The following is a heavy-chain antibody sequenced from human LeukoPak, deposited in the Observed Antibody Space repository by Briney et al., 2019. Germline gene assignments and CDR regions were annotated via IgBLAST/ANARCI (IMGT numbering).Heavy chain of an antibody. J-gene: IGHJ4*02. CDR3: ARALTTLTYEGY. CDR1: GFTFTDHY. Sequence: GGSLRLSCAASGFTFTDHYMTWLRQAPGKGLDWVSSISGSNSYIFYADSVKGRFTVSRDNAKDSLYLQMNSLRAEDTAVYYCARALTTLTYEGYWGQGTLVTVSS. D-gene: IGHD1-1*01. V-gene: IGHV3-21*01. CDR2: ISGSNSYI.